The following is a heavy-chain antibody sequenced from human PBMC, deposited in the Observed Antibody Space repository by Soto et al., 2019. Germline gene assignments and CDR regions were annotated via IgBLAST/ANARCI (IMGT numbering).Heavy chain of an antibody. J-gene: IGHJ6*02. CDR1: GFTFSSYG. CDR3: XXXXXGXDX. Sequence: QVQLVESGGGVVQPGRSLRLSCAASGFTFSSYGMHWVRQAPGKGLEWVAVIWYDGSNKYYADSVKGRFTIARDNSKNTLYLQXXXXXAEXXXXXXXXXXXXGXDXWGQGTTVTVSS. CDR2: IWYDGSNK. V-gene: IGHV3-33*01.